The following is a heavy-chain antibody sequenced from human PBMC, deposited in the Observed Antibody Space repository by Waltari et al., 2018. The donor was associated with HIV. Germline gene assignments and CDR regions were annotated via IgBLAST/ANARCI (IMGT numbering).Heavy chain of an antibody. CDR2: IRRQAYGGTT. CDR1: GFNFGGSA. CDR3: TGARELLRDYYYYGMDV. V-gene: IGHV3-49*04. J-gene: IGHJ6*02. Sequence: EVQLVESGGGLVQPGRSLRLSCTASGFNFGGSAMSWVRKAPGKGLEWVGFIRRQAYGGTTEYAASVKGRFTISRDDSKSIAYLQMNSLKIEDTAVYYCTGARELLRDYYYYGMDVWGQGTTVTVSS. D-gene: IGHD1-26*01.